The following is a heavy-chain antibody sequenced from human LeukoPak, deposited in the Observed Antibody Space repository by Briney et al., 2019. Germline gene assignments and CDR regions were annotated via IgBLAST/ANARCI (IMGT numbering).Heavy chain of an antibody. V-gene: IGHV3-30*02. J-gene: IGHJ4*02. D-gene: IGHD3-10*01. CDR1: GFTFSSYG. CDR3: AKDFGSAHYYGSGSYVDY. CDR2: IRYDRSNK. Sequence: PGGSLRLSCAASGFTFSSYGMHWVRQAPGKGLEWVAFIRYDRSNKYYADSVKGRFTISRDNSKNTLYLQMNSLRAEDTAVYYCAKDFGSAHYYGSGSYVDYWGQGTLVTVSS.